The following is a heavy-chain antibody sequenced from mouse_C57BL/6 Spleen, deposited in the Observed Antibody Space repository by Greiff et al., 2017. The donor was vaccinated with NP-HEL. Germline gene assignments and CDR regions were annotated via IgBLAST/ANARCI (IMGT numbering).Heavy chain of an antibody. V-gene: IGHV1-63*01. Sequence: QVQLQQSGAELVRPGTSVKMSCKASGYTFTNYWIGWAKQRPGHGLEWIGDIYPGGGYTNYNEKFKGKATLTADKSSSTAYMQFSSLTSEDSAIYYCARSGVITTVSYWYFDVWGTGTTVTVSS. J-gene: IGHJ1*03. CDR2: IYPGGGYT. CDR1: GYTFTNYW. D-gene: IGHD1-1*01. CDR3: ARSGVITTVSYWYFDV.